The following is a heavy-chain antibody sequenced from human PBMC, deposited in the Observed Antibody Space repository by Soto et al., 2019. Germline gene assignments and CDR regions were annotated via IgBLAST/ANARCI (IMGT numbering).Heavy chain of an antibody. V-gene: IGHV1-3*01. CDR1: GYSFTNYV. J-gene: IGHJ4*02. Sequence: QVQLVQSGAEVKRPGASVKVSCETSGYSFTNYVVHWVRQAPGQRLEWMGWINGGNGNTKYSQRFQGRVTIARDTSASTAYMEVSSLRSEDTAVYYCARDRSGSAYPDYYFDYWGQGTLVTVSS. CDR3: ARDRSGSAYPDYYFDY. CDR2: INGGNGNT. D-gene: IGHD3-22*01.